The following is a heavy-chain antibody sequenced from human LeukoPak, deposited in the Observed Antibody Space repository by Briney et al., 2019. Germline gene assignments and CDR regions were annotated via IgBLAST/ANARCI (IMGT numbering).Heavy chain of an antibody. CDR3: ARGSTAGEFDY. V-gene: IGHV6-1*01. Sequence: SQTLSLTCAISGDSVSSNGTACNRIRQSPSRGLEWLGRTYYGSKWSNDYAVSVKGRITIDADTSKNQFSLQLNSVTPEDTAVYYCARGSTAGEFDYWGQGTLVTVFS. CDR1: GDSVSSNGTA. D-gene: IGHD1-1*01. CDR2: TYYGSKWSN. J-gene: IGHJ4*02.